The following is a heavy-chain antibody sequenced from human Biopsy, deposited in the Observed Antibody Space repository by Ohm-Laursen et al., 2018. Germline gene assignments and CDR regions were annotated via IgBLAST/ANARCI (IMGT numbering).Heavy chain of an antibody. Sequence: ESSVKVSCKAPEGTFSNYGVNWVRQAPGQGLEWLGGNIPTLGTGNYAQKFQDRVTVAADTSTSTATMELRSLRSDDTAVYYCATKLTGYFHHWGQGTLVIVSS. CDR2: NIPTLGTG. V-gene: IGHV1-69*06. CDR3: ATKLTGYFHH. D-gene: IGHD3-9*01. CDR1: EGTFSNYG. J-gene: IGHJ1*01.